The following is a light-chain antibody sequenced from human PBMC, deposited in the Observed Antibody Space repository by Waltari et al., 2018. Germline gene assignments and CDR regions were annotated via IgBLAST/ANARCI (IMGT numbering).Light chain of an antibody. J-gene: IGLJ3*02. Sequence: QSALTQPRSVSGSPGQSVIIYCTGPSSDVGAYNYVSWYQQHPGKAPKLMIYDVSKRPSGVPDRFSGSKSGNTASLTISGLQAEDEADYYCCSYAGSYTWVFGGGTKLTVL. V-gene: IGLV2-11*01. CDR3: CSYAGSYTWV. CDR1: SSDVGAYNY. CDR2: DVS.